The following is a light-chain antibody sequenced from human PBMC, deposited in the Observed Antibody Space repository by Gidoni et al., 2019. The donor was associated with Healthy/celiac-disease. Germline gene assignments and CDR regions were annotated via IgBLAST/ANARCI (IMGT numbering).Light chain of an antibody. CDR1: QSISSW. CDR2: KAS. V-gene: IGKV1-5*03. CDR3: QQYNSYSVT. J-gene: IGKJ4*01. Sequence: DIQMTQSPSTLSASVGDRVTITCRASQSISSWLAWYQQKPGKAPKLLIYKASSLESGVPSRLSGSGSGTEFTLTISSLQPDDFATYYCQQYNSYSVTFXGXTKVXIK.